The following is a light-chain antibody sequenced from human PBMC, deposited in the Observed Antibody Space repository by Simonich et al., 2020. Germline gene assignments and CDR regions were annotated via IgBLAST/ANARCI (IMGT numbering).Light chain of an antibody. Sequence: QSALTQPRSVSGSPGQSVTISCTGTSSDVGGYNYVSWYQQHPGKAPKLMIYDVSKQPSGVPVRFSGSKSGNTASLTISGLQAEDEADYYCCSYAGSYTWVFGGGTKLTVL. CDR1: SSDVGGYNY. V-gene: IGLV2-11*01. J-gene: IGLJ3*02. CDR3: CSYAGSYTWV. CDR2: DVS.